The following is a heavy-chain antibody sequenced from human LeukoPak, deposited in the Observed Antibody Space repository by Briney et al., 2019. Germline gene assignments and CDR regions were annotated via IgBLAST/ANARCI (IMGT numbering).Heavy chain of an antibody. J-gene: IGHJ4*02. CDR1: GGSFSTYY. V-gene: IGHV4-59*01. Sequence: SETLSLTCTLSGGSFSTYYWSWIRQPPGKGLEWIGFIYYSGSTNYNLSLKSRVTISIDTSKNQFSLKLNSVTDADTAVYYCAKGEQLVYFDYWGQGTLVTVSS. CDR3: AKGEQLVYFDY. CDR2: IYYSGST. D-gene: IGHD6-13*01.